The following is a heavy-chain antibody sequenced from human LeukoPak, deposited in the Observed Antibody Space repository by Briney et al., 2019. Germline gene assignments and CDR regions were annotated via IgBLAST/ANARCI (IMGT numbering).Heavy chain of an antibody. CDR1: GGTFSSYA. D-gene: IGHD1-26*01. J-gene: IGHJ4*02. CDR3: ARDRPGGSYIDY. Sequence: SVKVSCKASGGTFSSYAISWVRQAPGQGLEWMGGIIPIFGTANYAQKFQGRVTITADKSTSTAYMELSSLRSEDTAVYYCARDRPGGSYIDYWGRGTLVTVSS. CDR2: IIPIFGTA. V-gene: IGHV1-69*06.